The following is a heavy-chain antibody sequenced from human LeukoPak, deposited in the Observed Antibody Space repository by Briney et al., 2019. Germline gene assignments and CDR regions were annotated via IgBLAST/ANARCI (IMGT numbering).Heavy chain of an antibody. CDR3: AREAGSGSSYPYDY. V-gene: IGHV1-18*01. J-gene: IGHJ4*02. CDR2: ISPYNGDT. D-gene: IGHD1-26*01. Sequence: ASVKVSCKASGYTFTYFAIIWVRQAPGQGLEWMGWISPYNGDTNYAHNLQGRVTMTTDTSTRTAYMELRGLRSDDTAVYYCAREAGSGSSYPYDYWGQGTLVTASS. CDR1: GYTFTYFA.